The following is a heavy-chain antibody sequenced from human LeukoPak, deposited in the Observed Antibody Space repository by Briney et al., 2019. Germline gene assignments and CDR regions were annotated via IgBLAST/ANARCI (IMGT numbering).Heavy chain of an antibody. CDR2: ISGSGGST. Sequence: PGGSLRLSCAASGFTFSSDAMSWGRQVPGKGLEWVSTISGSGGSTDYADSVKGRFTISRDNSKNTLYLQMNSLRAEDTAVYYCEKDRVVCSTTSCYPGFDYWGQGTLVTVSS. J-gene: IGHJ4*02. CDR1: GFTFSSDA. D-gene: IGHD2-2*01. CDR3: EKDRVVCSTTSCYPGFDY. V-gene: IGHV3-23*01.